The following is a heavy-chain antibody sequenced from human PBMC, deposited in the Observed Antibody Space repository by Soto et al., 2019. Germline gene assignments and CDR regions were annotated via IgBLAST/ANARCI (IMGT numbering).Heavy chain of an antibody. CDR1: GFTFNFFG. J-gene: IGHJ3*02. CDR2: ISYDGSEK. CDR3: AKERRYSFDAFDI. V-gene: IGHV3-30*18. Sequence: QEQLVESGGGVVQAGKSLRLSCAASGFTFNFFGMHWVRQAPGKGLEWVAVISYDGSEKYYADSVKGRFTMSRDNSKNMVYLEMSSVSHEDTSFYYCAKERRYSFDAFDIWGHGTMVTVSS. D-gene: IGHD5-12*01.